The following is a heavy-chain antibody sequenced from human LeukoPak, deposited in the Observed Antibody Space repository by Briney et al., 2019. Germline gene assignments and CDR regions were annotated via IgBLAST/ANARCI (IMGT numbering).Heavy chain of an antibody. J-gene: IGHJ6*03. CDR2: ISSSGSTI. V-gene: IGHV3-48*03. CDR3: ARNLRYQGEKHEYYYYYYMDV. Sequence: GGSLRLSCAASGFTFSSYEMNWVRQAPGKGLEWVSYISSSGSTIYYADSVKGRFTISRDNAKNSLYLQMNSLRAEDTAVYYCARNLRYQGEKHEYYYYYYMDVWGKGTTVTISS. D-gene: IGHD3-9*01. CDR1: GFTFSSYE.